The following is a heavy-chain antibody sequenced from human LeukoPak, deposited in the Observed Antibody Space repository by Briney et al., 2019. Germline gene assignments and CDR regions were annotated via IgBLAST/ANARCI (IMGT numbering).Heavy chain of an antibody. CDR3: ARGRRVRGVINFDY. V-gene: IGHV1-8*01. CDR2: MNPNSGNT. Sequence: ASVTVSCKASGYTFTSYDINWVRQATGQGLEWMGWMNPNSGNTGYAQKFQGRVTMTRNTSISTAYMGLSSLRSEDTAVYYCARGRRVRGVINFDYWGQGTLVTVSS. CDR1: GYTFTSYD. J-gene: IGHJ4*02. D-gene: IGHD3-10*01.